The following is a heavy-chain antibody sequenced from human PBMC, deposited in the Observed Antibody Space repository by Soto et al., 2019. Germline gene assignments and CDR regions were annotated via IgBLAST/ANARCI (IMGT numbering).Heavy chain of an antibody. CDR3: ARGGRQQLVRPYYFDY. D-gene: IGHD6-13*01. J-gene: IGHJ4*02. Sequence: QVQVQQWGAGLLKPSETLSLSCAVYGGSFSTYYWNWIRQPPGKGLEWIGEINHSGSTNYNPSLKSRVTISVDRSKNQFSLKLSSVTAADTAVNYCARGGRQQLVRPYYFDYWGQGTLVTVSS. CDR2: INHSGST. V-gene: IGHV4-34*01. CDR1: GGSFSTYY.